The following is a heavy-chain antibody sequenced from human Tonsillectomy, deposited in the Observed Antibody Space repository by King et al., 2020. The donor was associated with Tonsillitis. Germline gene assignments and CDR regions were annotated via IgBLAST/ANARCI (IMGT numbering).Heavy chain of an antibody. D-gene: IGHD3-22*01. CDR1: GFTFSSYG. V-gene: IGHV3-30*18. J-gene: IGHJ3*02. Sequence: VQLVESGGGVVQPGRSLRLSCAASGFTFSSYGMHWLRQAPGKGLEWVAVISYDGSNKYYADSVKGRFTISRDNSKNTLYLQMNSLRAEDTAVYYCAKGLYYYDSMGYFDTFDIWGQGTMVTVSS. CDR2: ISYDGSNK. CDR3: AKGLYYYDSMGYFDTFDI.